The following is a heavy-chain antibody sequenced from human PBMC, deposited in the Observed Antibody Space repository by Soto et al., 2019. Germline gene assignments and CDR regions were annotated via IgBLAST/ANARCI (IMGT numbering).Heavy chain of an antibody. Sequence: PVKVSCKASGFTFTSSAIQWLRQARGQRLEWIGWIVVGSGNTNYAQKLQGRVTMTTDTSTSTAYMELRSLRSDDTAVYYCARDWSGYDYRGLDYWGQGTLVTVSS. CDR1: GFTFTSSA. D-gene: IGHD5-12*01. CDR3: ARDWSGYDYRGLDY. V-gene: IGHV1-58*02. CDR2: IVVGSGNT. J-gene: IGHJ4*02.